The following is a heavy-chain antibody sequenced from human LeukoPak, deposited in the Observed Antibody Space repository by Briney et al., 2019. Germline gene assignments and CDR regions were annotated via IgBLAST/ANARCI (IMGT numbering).Heavy chain of an antibody. D-gene: IGHD5-18*01. CDR2: IDPSDSYT. Sequence: GESLKISCKGSGYSFTSYWIGWVRQMPGKGLEWMGRIDPSDSYTNYSPSFQGHVTISADKSISTAYLQWSSLKASDTAMYYCARHPHAGYSYGYEPDYWGQGTLVTVSS. V-gene: IGHV5-10-1*01. J-gene: IGHJ4*02. CDR1: GYSFTSYW. CDR3: ARHPHAGYSYGYEPDY.